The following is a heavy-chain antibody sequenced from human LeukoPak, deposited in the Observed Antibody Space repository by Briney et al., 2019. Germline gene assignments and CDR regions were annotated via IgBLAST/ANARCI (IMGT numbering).Heavy chain of an antibody. CDR2: IYYSGST. CDR1: GGSISSYY. J-gene: IGHJ6*02. D-gene: IGHD2-15*01. V-gene: IGHV4-59*01. CDR3: ARDSKVVGYCSGGSCYRAQPYYYYGMDV. Sequence: SETLSLTCTVSGGSISSYYWSWIRQPPGKGLEWIGYIYYSGSTNYNPSLKSRATISVDTSKNQFSLKLSSVTAADTAVYYCARDSKVVGYCSGGSCYRAQPYYYYGMDVWGQGTTVTVSS.